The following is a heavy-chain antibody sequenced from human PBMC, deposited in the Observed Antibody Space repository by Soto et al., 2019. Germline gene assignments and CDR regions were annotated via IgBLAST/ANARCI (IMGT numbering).Heavy chain of an antibody. V-gene: IGHV3-30*18. Sequence: GGSPRLSCAASGFTFSSHGMHWVRQAPGKGQEWVAVISYDGSNKYYADSVKGRFTISRDNSKNTLYLQMNSLRAEDTAVYYCAKYAGSGYAFDYWGQGTLVTVSS. CDR1: GFTFSSHG. CDR3: AKYAGSGYAFDY. CDR2: ISYDGSNK. D-gene: IGHD5-12*01. J-gene: IGHJ4*02.